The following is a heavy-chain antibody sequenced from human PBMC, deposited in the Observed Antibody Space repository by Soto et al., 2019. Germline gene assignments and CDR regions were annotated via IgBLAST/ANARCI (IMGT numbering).Heavy chain of an antibody. CDR3: AGHSSGVPGYYYGMDV. D-gene: IGHD3-22*01. CDR2: IIPIFGTA. J-gene: IGHJ6*02. Sequence: QVQLVQSGAEVKKPGSSVKVSCKASGGTFSSYAISWVRQAPGQGLEWMGGIIPIFGTADYAQKFQGRVTITAAESTSTAYMELSSLKYEATAVYYSAGHSSGVPGYYYGMDVWGQGTTVTVSS. V-gene: IGHV1-69*12. CDR1: GGTFSSYA.